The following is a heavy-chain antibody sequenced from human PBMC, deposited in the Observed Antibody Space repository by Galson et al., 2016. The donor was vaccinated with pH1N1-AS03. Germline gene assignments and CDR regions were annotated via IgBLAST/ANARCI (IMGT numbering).Heavy chain of an antibody. CDR1: GFTFSSYA. Sequence: SLRLSCAASGFTFSSYAMYWVRQAPGKGLEYVSAISDNGVSTYYANSVKGRFTISRDNSKNTLYLQMGSLRAEDMAVYYCARGPVSYSNYWFPPPDYWGQGTLFTVSS. CDR3: ARGPVSYSNYWFPPPDY. CDR2: ISDNGVST. D-gene: IGHD6-13*01. V-gene: IGHV3-64*01. J-gene: IGHJ4*02.